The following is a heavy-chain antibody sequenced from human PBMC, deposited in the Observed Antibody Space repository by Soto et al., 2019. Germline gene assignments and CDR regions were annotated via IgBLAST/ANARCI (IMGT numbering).Heavy chain of an antibody. CDR3: ARLRYCSGGSCQRMNWFDP. CDR2: IYYSGST. CDR1: GGSISSSSYY. Sequence: QLQLQESGPGLVKPSETLSLTCTVSGGSISSSSYYWGWIRQPPGKGLEWIGSIYYSGSTYYNPSLKSRVTISVDTSKNQFSLKLSSVTAADTAVYYCARLRYCSGGSCQRMNWFDPWGQGTLVTVSS. D-gene: IGHD2-15*01. J-gene: IGHJ5*02. V-gene: IGHV4-39*01.